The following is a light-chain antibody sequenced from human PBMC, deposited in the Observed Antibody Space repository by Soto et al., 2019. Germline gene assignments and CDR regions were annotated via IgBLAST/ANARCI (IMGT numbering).Light chain of an antibody. CDR3: QQYGSSPWT. J-gene: IGKJ1*01. CDR2: GAS. V-gene: IGKV3-20*01. Sequence: ENVLTQSPGTLSLSPGERATLSCRASQSVSSSYFAWYQQKPGQAPRLLIYGASSRATGIPDRFSGSGSGTYFTLTSSILEPEDVAVYYCQQYGSSPWTFGQGTKVEIK. CDR1: QSVSSSY.